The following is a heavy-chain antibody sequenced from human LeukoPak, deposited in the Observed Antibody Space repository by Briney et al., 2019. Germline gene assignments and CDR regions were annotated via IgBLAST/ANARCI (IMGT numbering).Heavy chain of an antibody. D-gene: IGHD1-26*01. Sequence: SETLSLTCAVSGYSISSGYYWGWIRQPPGKGLEWIGSIYHSGTTHYNPSLKSRVTISVDTSKNQFSLKLSSVTAADTAIYYCARVPGGSSPFDYWGQGTLVTVSS. CDR1: GYSISSGYY. V-gene: IGHV4-38-2*01. J-gene: IGHJ4*02. CDR2: IYHSGTT. CDR3: ARVPGGSSPFDY.